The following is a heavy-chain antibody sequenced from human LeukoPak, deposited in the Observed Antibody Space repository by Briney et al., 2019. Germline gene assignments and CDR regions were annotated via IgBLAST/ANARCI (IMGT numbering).Heavy chain of an antibody. V-gene: IGHV3-30*04. CDR3: ARGGVSGNYYYYYMDV. Sequence: PGGSLRLSCAASGFTLSSYAMHWVRQAPGKGLEWVAVISYDGSNKYYADSVKGRFTISRDNSKNTLYLQMNSLRAEDTAVYYCARGGVSGNYYYYYMDVWGKGTTVTVSS. J-gene: IGHJ6*03. D-gene: IGHD2-8*02. CDR1: GFTLSSYA. CDR2: ISYDGSNK.